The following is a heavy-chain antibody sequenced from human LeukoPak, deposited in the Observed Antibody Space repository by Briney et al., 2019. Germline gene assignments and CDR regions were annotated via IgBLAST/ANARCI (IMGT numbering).Heavy chain of an antibody. V-gene: IGHV6-1*01. CDR3: ARGPQLVGYYYIDV. J-gene: IGHJ6*03. Sequence: SQTLSLTCAISGDSVSINSAAWNWLRQSPSRGLEWLGRTYYRSEWYNDYAVSVKSRITTTPDTSKNPFSLQLNSVTPEDTAVYYCARGPQLVGYYYIDVWGKGTTVTVSS. D-gene: IGHD6-13*01. CDR1: GDSVSINSAA. CDR2: TYYRSEWYN.